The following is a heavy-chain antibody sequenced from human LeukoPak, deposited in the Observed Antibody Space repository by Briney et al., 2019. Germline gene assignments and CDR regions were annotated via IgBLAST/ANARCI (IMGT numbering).Heavy chain of an antibody. J-gene: IGHJ4*02. V-gene: IGHV4-30-4*01. CDR3: ARDQNDYVWGGFDY. CDR2: IYHSGST. D-gene: IGHD3-16*01. CDR1: GGSISGGNYY. Sequence: PSETLSLTCTVSGGSISGGNYYWNWIRQPPGKGLEWTGYIYHSGSTFYNPSLKRRVTISVDTSKNQFSLNLSSVTAADTAVYCARDQNDYVWGGFDYWGRGALVTVSS.